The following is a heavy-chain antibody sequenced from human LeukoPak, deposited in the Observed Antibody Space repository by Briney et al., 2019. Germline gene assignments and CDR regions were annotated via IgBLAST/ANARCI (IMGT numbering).Heavy chain of an antibody. D-gene: IGHD6-13*01. V-gene: IGHV1-8*01. CDR2: MNPNSGNT. Sequence: ASVKVSCKASGYTFTSYDINWVRQATGQGLEWMGWMNPNSGNTGYAQKFQGRVTMTRNTSISTAYMELSSLRSEDTAVYYCARGRYSRAPFDPWGQGTLVTVSS. CDR1: GYTFTSYD. CDR3: ARGRYSRAPFDP. J-gene: IGHJ5*02.